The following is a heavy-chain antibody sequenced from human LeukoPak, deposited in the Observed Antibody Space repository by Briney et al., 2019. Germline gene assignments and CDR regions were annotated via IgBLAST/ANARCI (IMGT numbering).Heavy chain of an antibody. D-gene: IGHD1-26*01. V-gene: IGHV4-39*07. Sequence: ASETLSLTCTVSGGSISSSSYYWGWIRQPPGKGLEWIGEINHSGSTNYNPSLKSRVTISVDTSKNQFSLKLSSVTAADTAVYYCARDETEDHSGSYFDYYYCMDVWGKGTTVTVSS. CDR1: GGSISSSSYY. J-gene: IGHJ6*03. CDR3: ARDETEDHSGSYFDYYYCMDV. CDR2: INHSGST.